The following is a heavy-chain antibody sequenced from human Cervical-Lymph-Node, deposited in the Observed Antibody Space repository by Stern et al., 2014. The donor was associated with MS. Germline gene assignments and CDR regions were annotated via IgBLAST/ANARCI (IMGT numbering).Heavy chain of an antibody. D-gene: IGHD4-11*01. Sequence: QVQLVQSGAEVKKPGASMTISCKTSGYNFIDHAIHWVRQAPGQRLEWMGWINGGPGTTKYSQKFQGRVFFTRDKAASAAYMDLSSLSPDDTAVYYCARQPDYSDFLDFWGQGTLVTASS. CDR2: INGGPGTT. J-gene: IGHJ4*02. V-gene: IGHV1-3*01. CDR1: GYNFIDHA. CDR3: ARQPDYSDFLDF.